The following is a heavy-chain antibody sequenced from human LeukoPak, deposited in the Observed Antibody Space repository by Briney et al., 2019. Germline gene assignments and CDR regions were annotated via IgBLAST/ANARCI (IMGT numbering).Heavy chain of an antibody. Sequence: PSETLSLTCTVSGGAISSYYWSWIRQPAGKGLEWIGRIYTSGSTNYNPSLKSRVTMSVDTSKNQFPLKLSSVTAADTAVYYCARAEGFGEWYNWFDPWGQGTLVTVSS. D-gene: IGHD3-10*01. CDR3: ARAEGFGEWYNWFDP. CDR2: IYTSGST. V-gene: IGHV4-4*07. CDR1: GGAISSYY. J-gene: IGHJ5*02.